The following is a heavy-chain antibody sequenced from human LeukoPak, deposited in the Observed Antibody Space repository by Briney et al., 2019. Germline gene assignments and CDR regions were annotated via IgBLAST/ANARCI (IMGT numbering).Heavy chain of an antibody. V-gene: IGHV3-30*19. Sequence: GKSLRLSCSASGFTFSRHGMHWVRQAPGKGLEWVAVISYDGSTKYYADSVKGRFTISRDNSKNTLYLQMNSLRAEDTAVYYCARDPSQDDYWGQGTLVTVSS. CDR1: GFTFSRHG. CDR3: ARDPSQDDY. J-gene: IGHJ4*02. CDR2: ISYDGSTK.